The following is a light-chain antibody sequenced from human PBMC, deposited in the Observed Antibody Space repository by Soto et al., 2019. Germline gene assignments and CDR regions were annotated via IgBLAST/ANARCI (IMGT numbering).Light chain of an antibody. CDR3: AAWDDSLNGVL. J-gene: IGLJ3*02. V-gene: IGLV1-44*01. Sequence: QSVLTQPPSASGTPGQRVTISCSGSSSNIGSNSVNWYQKFPATAPKLLIYGNTQRPSGVPDRFSGSKSGTSASLAISGLHSEVEADYYCAAWDDSLNGVLFGGGTKVTVL. CDR2: GNT. CDR1: SSNIGSNS.